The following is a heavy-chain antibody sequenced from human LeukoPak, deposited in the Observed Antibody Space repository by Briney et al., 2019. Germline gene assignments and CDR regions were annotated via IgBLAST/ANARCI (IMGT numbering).Heavy chain of an antibody. V-gene: IGHV3-23*01. CDR3: ARWAQQRHFDY. CDR2: INDSGGNT. D-gene: IGHD6-13*01. CDR1: GFTFSSYA. J-gene: IGHJ4*02. Sequence: QPGGSLRLSCAASGFTFSSYAMSWVRQAPGKGLEWVSLINDSGGNTYYADSVKGRFTISRDNAKNSLYLQMNSLRAEDTAVYYCARWAQQRHFDYWGQGILVTVSS.